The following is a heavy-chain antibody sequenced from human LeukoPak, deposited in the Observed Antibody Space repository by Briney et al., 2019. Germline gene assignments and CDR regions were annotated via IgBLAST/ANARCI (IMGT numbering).Heavy chain of an antibody. J-gene: IGHJ4*02. CDR2: ISGSGGST. CDR3: AKDHSVYYDSSGYYHY. Sequence: GGSLRLSCAASGFTFSSYAMSWVRQVPGKGLEWVSAISGSGGSTYYADSVKGRFTISRDNSKNTLYLQMNSLRAEDTAVYYCAKDHSVYYDSSGYYHYWGQGTLVTVSS. CDR1: GFTFSSYA. D-gene: IGHD3-22*01. V-gene: IGHV3-23*01.